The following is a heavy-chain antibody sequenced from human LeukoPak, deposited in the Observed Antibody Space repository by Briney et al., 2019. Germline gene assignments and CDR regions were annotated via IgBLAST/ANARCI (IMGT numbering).Heavy chain of an antibody. Sequence: GGSLRLSCAASGFTFSSYAMSWVRQAPGKGLEWVSAISGSGGSTYYADSVKGRFTISRDNSKNTLYLQMNSLRAEDTAVYYCANDLLRSGSYAGYWGQGTLVTVSS. J-gene: IGHJ4*02. CDR1: GFTFSSYA. CDR3: ANDLLRSGSYAGY. D-gene: IGHD3-10*01. CDR2: ISGSGGST. V-gene: IGHV3-23*01.